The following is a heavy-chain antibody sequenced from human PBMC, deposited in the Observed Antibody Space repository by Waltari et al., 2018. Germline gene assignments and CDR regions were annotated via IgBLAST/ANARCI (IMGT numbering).Heavy chain of an antibody. CDR3: ARSGYCTGGVCPVDY. D-gene: IGHD2-8*02. Sequence: QVQLQESGPGLVKPSETLSLTCNVSGGSISRHYWSWSRQPPGKGLEWIGYIYYSGSTNYNPSLKSRVTISVDTSKNQFSLKLSSLTAADTAVYYCARSGYCTGGVCPVDYCRQVPLVTVSS. CDR2: IYYSGST. CDR1: GGSISRHY. J-gene: IGHJ4*02. V-gene: IGHV4-59*11.